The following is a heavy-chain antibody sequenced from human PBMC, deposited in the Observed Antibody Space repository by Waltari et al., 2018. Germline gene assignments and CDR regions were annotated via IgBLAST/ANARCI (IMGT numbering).Heavy chain of an antibody. CDR1: EFIFSNYE. CDR3: ARERNTFIPFDY. Sequence: EVQLVQSGGGLVQPGGSLRLSCAASEFIFSNYEMHWIRQAPGKGREWVSYISSRGTTIYYADSVKGRFTSSRDNAKKSLYLQMKGLRAEDTAVYYWARERNTFIPFDYWGQGALVTVSS. D-gene: IGHD2-21*01. J-gene: IGHJ4*02. CDR2: ISSRGTTI. V-gene: IGHV3-48*03.